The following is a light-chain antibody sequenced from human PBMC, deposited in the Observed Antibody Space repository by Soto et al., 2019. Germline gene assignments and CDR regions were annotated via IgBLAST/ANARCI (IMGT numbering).Light chain of an antibody. CDR2: YVN. CDR1: SSDVGAYDY. V-gene: IGLV2-11*01. CDR3: SSYAGTYTGV. Sequence: QSALTQPRSVSGSPGQSVTISCTGTSSDVGAYDYVSWYRQDPGKAPKLMIYYVNKRPSGVPDHFSGAKSGNTASLTISGLQAEDEADYYCSSYAGTYTGVFGGGTKVTVL. J-gene: IGLJ3*02.